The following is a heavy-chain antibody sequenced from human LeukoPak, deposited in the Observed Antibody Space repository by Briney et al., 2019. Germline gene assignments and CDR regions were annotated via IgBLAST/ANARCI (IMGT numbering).Heavy chain of an antibody. D-gene: IGHD6-13*01. CDR1: GGSISSYY. J-gene: IGHJ4*02. Sequence: SETLSLTCTVSGGSISSYYWSWIRQPPGKGLEWIGYIYYSGSTNYNPSLKSRITISVDTSKNQFSLKLSSVTAADTAVYYCARLYSSSWYEYYFDYWGQGTLVTVSS. V-gene: IGHV4-59*08. CDR3: ARLYSSSWYEYYFDY. CDR2: IYYSGST.